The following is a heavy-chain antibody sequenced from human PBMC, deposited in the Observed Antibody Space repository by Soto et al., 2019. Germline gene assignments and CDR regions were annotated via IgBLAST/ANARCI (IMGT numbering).Heavy chain of an antibody. CDR3: ARDPHGTIPMDV. V-gene: IGHV3-21*01. CDR2: ISSSSSYI. J-gene: IGHJ6*02. CDR1: RFTFXIYS. Sequence: GXLXLSCAGSRFTFXIYSMSWVRQAPGKGLEWVSSISSSSSYIYYADSVKGRFTISRDNDKNSLYLQMNIMRAEDKAVYYCARDPHGTIPMDVWGQGTTFTVSS. D-gene: IGHD3-3*01.